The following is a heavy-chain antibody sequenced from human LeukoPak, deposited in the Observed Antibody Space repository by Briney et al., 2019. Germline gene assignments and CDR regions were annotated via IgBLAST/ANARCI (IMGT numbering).Heavy chain of an antibody. J-gene: IGHJ3*02. Sequence: GGSLRLSCAASGFTFSSYAMSWVRQAPGKGLEWVSAISGSGGSTYCADSVKGRFTISRDNSKNTLYLQMNSLRAEDTAVYYCAKLGDRYNWNDGAFDIWGQGTMVTVSS. CDR3: AKLGDRYNWNDGAFDI. CDR2: ISGSGGST. V-gene: IGHV3-23*01. D-gene: IGHD1-20*01. CDR1: GFTFSSYA.